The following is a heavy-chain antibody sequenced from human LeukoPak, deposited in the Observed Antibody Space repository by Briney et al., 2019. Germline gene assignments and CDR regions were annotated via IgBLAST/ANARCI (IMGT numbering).Heavy chain of an antibody. V-gene: IGHV3-53*01. J-gene: IGHJ5*02. Sequence: PGGSLRLYCAASGLTGSHNYVSWVRQAPGKGLEWVSAIHTSGDTCYADSVKGRFTIYRDTSKNTLYLQINSLRVEDTAVYYCIVFGDSNHWGQGTLVTVSS. CDR2: IHTSGDT. CDR1: GLTGSHNY. CDR3: IVFGDSNH. D-gene: IGHD4-17*01.